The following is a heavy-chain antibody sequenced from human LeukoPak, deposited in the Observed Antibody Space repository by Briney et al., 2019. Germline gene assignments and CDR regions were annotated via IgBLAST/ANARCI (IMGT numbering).Heavy chain of an antibody. CDR3: ARWDKSFYCSSTSCPDY. D-gene: IGHD2-2*01. CDR2: ISSSSSTI. Sequence: GWSLRLSCAASGFTFSSYSMNWVRQAPGKGLEWVSYISSSSSTIYYADSVKGRFTISRDNAKNSLYLQMNSLRAEDTAVYYCARWDKSFYCSSTSCPDYWGQGTLVTVSS. V-gene: IGHV3-48*01. J-gene: IGHJ4*02. CDR1: GFTFSSYS.